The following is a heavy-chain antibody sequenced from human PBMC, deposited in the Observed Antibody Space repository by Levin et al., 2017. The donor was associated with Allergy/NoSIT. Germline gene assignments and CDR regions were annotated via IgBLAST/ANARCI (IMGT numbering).Heavy chain of an antibody. CDR2: IYPGDSDV. CDR3: ARQTGYCSSDCYVHGMDV. J-gene: IGHJ6*02. Sequence: PGGSLRLSCKGSGYSFTTYWIGWVRQMPGKGLEWMGIIYPGDSDVRYSPSFQGQVTISADRPISTAYLQWSSLKASDTAMYYCARQTGYCSSDCYVHGMDVWGQGTTVTVSS. D-gene: IGHD2-21*02. CDR1: GYSFTTYW. V-gene: IGHV5-51*01.